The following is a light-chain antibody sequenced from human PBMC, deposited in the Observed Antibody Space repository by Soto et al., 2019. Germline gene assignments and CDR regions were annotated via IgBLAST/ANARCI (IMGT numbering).Light chain of an antibody. Sequence: DIQMTQSPSTLSASVGDRVTITCRASQSIKNWLAWYQQKPGEAPKLLIYKASTLESGVPARFSGSGSGTEFTITISCLQPDDCATYYCQQYNSYSQFTFGPGTKVDIK. J-gene: IGKJ3*01. CDR1: QSIKNW. CDR2: KAS. V-gene: IGKV1-5*03. CDR3: QQYNSYSQFT.